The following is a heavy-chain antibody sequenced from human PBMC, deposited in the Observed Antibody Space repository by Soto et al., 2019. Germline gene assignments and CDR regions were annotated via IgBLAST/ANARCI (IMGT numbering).Heavy chain of an antibody. CDR2: INAGNGNT. J-gene: IGHJ4*02. V-gene: IGHV1-3*01. CDR3: ARAPGWNNLYY. D-gene: IGHD1-1*01. Sequence: ASVKVSCKASGYTFTSYAMHWVRQAPGQRLEWMGWINAGNGNTKYSQKFQGRVTIIRDTSASTAYMELSSLRSEATAVYYCARAPGWNNLYYWAQGPVVPVSS. CDR1: GYTFTSYA.